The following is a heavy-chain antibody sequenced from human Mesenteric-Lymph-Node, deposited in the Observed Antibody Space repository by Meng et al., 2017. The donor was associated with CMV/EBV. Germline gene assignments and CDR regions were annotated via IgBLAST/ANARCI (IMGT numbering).Heavy chain of an antibody. CDR3: ARDDGGSPFDI. D-gene: IGHD2-15*01. CDR1: GYTFTSYG. CDR2: IIPIFGTA. Sequence: SVKVSCKASGYTFTSYGISWVRQAPGQGLEWMGGIIPIFGTANYAQKFQGRVTITTDESTSTAYMELSSLRSEDTAVYYCARDDGGSPFDIWGQGTMVTVSS. J-gene: IGHJ3*02. V-gene: IGHV1-69*05.